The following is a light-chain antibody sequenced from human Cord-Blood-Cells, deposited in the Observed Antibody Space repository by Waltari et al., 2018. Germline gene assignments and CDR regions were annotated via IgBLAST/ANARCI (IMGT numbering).Light chain of an antibody. V-gene: IGKV1-33*01. Sequence: DIQMTQSPSSLSASVGDRVTITCQASQDISNYLNWYQQKPGKAPKLLIYDASNLETEVPSRFSGSGSGTDFTFNISSLQPEDIATYYCQQYDNLPITFGQGTRLEIK. CDR1: QDISNY. CDR3: QQYDNLPIT. CDR2: DAS. J-gene: IGKJ5*01.